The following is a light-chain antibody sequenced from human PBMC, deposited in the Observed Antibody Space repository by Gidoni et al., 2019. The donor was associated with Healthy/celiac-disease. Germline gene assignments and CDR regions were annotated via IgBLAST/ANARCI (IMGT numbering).Light chain of an antibody. CDR1: QSISSY. V-gene: IGKV1-39*01. CDR3: QQSYSTPCS. Sequence: DIQMTQSPSSLSASVGDRVTITCRASQSISSYLNWYQQKPGKAPKLLIYAGSSLQSGVPSRFSGSGSGTDFTLTISSLQPEDFATYYCQQSYSTPCSFGQGTKLEIK. J-gene: IGKJ2*04. CDR2: AGS.